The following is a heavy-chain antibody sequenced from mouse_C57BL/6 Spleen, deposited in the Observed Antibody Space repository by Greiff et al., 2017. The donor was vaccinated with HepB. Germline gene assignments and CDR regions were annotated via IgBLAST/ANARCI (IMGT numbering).Heavy chain of an antibody. CDR1: GYTFTSYW. CDR2: IHPNSGST. J-gene: IGHJ1*03. Sequence: QVQLQQPGAELVKPGASVKLSCKASGYTFTSYWMHWVKQRPGQGLEWIGMIHPNSGSTNYNEKFKSKATLTVDKSSSTAYMQLSSLTSEDSAVYYCARDGLLRTRYFDVWGTGTTVTVSS. D-gene: IGHD1-1*01. CDR3: ARDGLLRTRYFDV. V-gene: IGHV1-64*01.